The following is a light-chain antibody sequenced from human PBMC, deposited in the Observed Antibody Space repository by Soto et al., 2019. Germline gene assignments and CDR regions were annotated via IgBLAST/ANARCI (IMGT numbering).Light chain of an antibody. CDR3: HQYGSSPQT. Sequence: IVLTQSPGTLSLSPGEVATLSCRASEGLTHSYLAWYQQKPGHAPSLLIYCASSRATGIPDRFSGSGSGTEFTLTVDRMEPQDFAVYYCHQYGSSPQTFGRVTKVDIK. J-gene: IGKJ1*01. V-gene: IGKV3-20*01. CDR1: EGLTHSY. CDR2: CAS.